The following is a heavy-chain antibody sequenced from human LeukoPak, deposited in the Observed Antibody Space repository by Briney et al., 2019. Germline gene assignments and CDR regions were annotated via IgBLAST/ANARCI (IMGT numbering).Heavy chain of an antibody. CDR1: GFTVSTIY. CDR2: VYSGGST. V-gene: IGHV3-66*04. J-gene: IGHJ6*02. CDR3: ARHFGVISKGVYYYYYGLDV. D-gene: IGHD3-3*01. Sequence: PGGSLRLSCAASGFTVSTIYVSWVRQAPGKGLEWVSVVYSGGSTYYADSVKGRFTISRDNSKNTLYLQMSSLRAEDTAVYYCARHFGVISKGVYYYYYGLDVWGQGTTVTVSS.